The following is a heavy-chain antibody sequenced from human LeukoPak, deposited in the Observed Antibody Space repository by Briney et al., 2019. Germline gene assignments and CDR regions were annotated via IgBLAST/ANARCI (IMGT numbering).Heavy chain of an antibody. Sequence: ASVKVSCKASGYTFTSYGISWVRQAPGQGLEWMGWISAYNGNTNYAQKLQGRVTMSTDTSTSTGYMELRSLRSDDTAVYYCAREGQRIAARPSWFDPWGQGTLVTVSS. CDR3: AREGQRIAARPSWFDP. CDR1: GYTFTSYG. CDR2: ISAYNGNT. J-gene: IGHJ5*02. D-gene: IGHD6-6*01. V-gene: IGHV1-18*01.